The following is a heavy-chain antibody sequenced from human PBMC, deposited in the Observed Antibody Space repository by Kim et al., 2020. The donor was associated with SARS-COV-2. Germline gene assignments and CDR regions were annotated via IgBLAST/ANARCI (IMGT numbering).Heavy chain of an antibody. CDR3: ARVVLLWFGAAKWFDP. V-gene: IGHV4-34*01. CDR2: INHSGST. J-gene: IGHJ5*02. CDR1: GGSFSGYY. Sequence: SETLSLTCAVYGGSFSGYYWSWIRQPPGKGLEWIGEINHSGSTNYNPSLKSRVTISVDTSKNQFSLKLSSVTAADTAVYYCARVVLLWFGAAKWFDPWGQGTLVTVSS. D-gene: IGHD3-10*01.